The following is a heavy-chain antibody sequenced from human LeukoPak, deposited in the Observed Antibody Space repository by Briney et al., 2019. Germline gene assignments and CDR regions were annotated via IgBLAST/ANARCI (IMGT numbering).Heavy chain of an antibody. V-gene: IGHV1-69*13. CDR1: GGTFSSYA. CDR3: ARGYCSSTSCYGGFDP. CDR2: IIPIFGTA. Sequence: ASVTVSCKASGGTFSSYAISWVRQAPGQGLEWMGGIIPIFGTANYAQKFQGRVTITADESTSTAYMELSILRSEDTAVYYCARGYCSSTSCYGGFDPWGQGTLVTVSS. J-gene: IGHJ5*02. D-gene: IGHD2-2*01.